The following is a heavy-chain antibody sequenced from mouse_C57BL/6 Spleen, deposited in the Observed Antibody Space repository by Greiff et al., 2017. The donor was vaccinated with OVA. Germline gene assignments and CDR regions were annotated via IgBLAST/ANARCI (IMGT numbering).Heavy chain of an antibody. CDR2: ISYDGSN. V-gene: IGHV3-6*01. CDR3: AREEGYDYDAWFAY. D-gene: IGHD2-4*01. CDR1: GYSITRGYS. Sequence: ESGPGLVKPSQSLSLTCSVTGYSITRGYSWNWFRQFPGNKLEWMGYISYDGSNNYNPSLKNRNSITRDTSKNQFFLKLNSVTTEDTATYYCAREEGYDYDAWFAYWGQGTLVTVSA. J-gene: IGHJ3*01.